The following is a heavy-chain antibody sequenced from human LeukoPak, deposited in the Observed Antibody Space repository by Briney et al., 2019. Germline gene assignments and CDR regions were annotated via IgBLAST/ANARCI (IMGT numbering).Heavy chain of an antibody. D-gene: IGHD2-15*01. J-gene: IGHJ4*02. V-gene: IGHV3-21*01. CDR1: GFPFSSYS. CDR2: ISSSSSYI. Sequence: GGSLRLSCAASGFPFSSYSMNWVRQAPGKGLEWVSSISSSSSYIYYADSVKGRFTISRDNAKNSLYLQMNSLRAEDTAVYYCARSSGGSWGFDYWGQGTLVTVSS. CDR3: ARSSGGSWGFDY.